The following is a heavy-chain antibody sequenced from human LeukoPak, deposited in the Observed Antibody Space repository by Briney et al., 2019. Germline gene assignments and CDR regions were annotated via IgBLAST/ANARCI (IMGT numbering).Heavy chain of an antibody. CDR3: AKLLPRVATIYDAFDI. Sequence: GGSLRLSCAASGFTFSSYGMHWVRQAPGKGLEWVAFIRYDGSNKYYADSVKGRFTISGDNSKNTLYLQMNSLRAEDTAVYYCAKLLPRVATIYDAFDIWGQGTMVTVSS. J-gene: IGHJ3*02. D-gene: IGHD5-12*01. CDR2: IRYDGSNK. V-gene: IGHV3-30*02. CDR1: GFTFSSYG.